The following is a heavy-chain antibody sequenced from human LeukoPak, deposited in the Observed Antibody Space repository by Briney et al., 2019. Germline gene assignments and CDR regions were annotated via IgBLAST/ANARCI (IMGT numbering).Heavy chain of an antibody. CDR1: GFTFSSYE. Sequence: GGSLRLSCAASGFTFSSYEMNWVRQAPGKGLEWVSYISISGSTIYYADSVKGRFTISRDNAKNSLYLQMNSLRAEDTAVYYCARSGWYYDILTGFDYWGQGTLVIVSS. CDR3: ARSGWYYDILTGFDY. D-gene: IGHD3-9*01. V-gene: IGHV3-48*03. J-gene: IGHJ4*02. CDR2: ISISGSTI.